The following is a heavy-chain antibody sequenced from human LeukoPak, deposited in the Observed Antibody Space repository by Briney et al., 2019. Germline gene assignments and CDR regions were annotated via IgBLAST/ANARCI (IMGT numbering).Heavy chain of an antibody. D-gene: IGHD1-26*01. J-gene: IGHJ4*02. V-gene: IGHV3-74*01. CDR1: GFTFSSYW. Sequence: HPGGSLRLSCAASGFTFSSYWMHWVRQAPGKGLVWVSRINSDGSSTSYADSVKGRFTISRDNAKNTLYLQMNSLRAEDTAVYYCVKDSPPRYSGSPPAYWGQGTLVTVSS. CDR3: VKDSPPRYSGSPPAY. CDR2: INSDGSST.